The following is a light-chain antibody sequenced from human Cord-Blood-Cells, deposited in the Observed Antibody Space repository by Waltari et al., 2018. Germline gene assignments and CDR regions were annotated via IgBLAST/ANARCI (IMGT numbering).Light chain of an antibody. V-gene: IGKV3-20*01. CDR3: QQYGSSPRT. CDR2: GAS. CDR1: QSVSSSY. J-gene: IGKJ1*01. Sequence: EIVLTQSPGTLSLSPGERATLSCRASQSVSSSYLAWYQQKPGQAPRLLIYGASSSATGIPDRCRGSGSGKDFTLTISRLEPEDFAVYYCQQYGSSPRTFGQGTKVEIK.